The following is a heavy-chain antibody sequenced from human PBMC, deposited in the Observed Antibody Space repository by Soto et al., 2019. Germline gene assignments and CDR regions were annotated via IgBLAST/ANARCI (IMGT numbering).Heavy chain of an antibody. V-gene: IGHV4-30-4*01. CDR2: ILHNGNA. D-gene: IGHD3-3*01. CDR3: ARVSEVSADYSFAS. Sequence: QVQLRESGPGLMRPSQTLSLTCTVSGASVTSTGYYWTWIRQSPGKGLEWLGYILHNGNADYSPSLETRLSISLAWSKNQFSLKVNSVSAAEPAIYFGARVSEVSADYSFASWGKGARVTVPS. CDR1: GASVTSTGYY. J-gene: IGHJ4*02.